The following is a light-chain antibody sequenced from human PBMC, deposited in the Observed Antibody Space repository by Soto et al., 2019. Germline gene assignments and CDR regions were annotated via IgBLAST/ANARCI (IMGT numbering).Light chain of an antibody. CDR2: GAS. CDR3: QQYNNRPPQT. V-gene: IGKV3-15*01. Sequence: EIVMTHSPATLSLSPGERATLSCRASQSVTSNLAWYQQEPGQAPRLLIYGASTRATGVPARFSGSGSGTEFTLTISSLQSEDFAVYYCQQYNNRPPQTFGQGTKVDIK. J-gene: IGKJ1*01. CDR1: QSVTSN.